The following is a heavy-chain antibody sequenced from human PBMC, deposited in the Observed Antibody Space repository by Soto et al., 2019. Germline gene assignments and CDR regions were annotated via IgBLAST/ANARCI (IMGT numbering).Heavy chain of an antibody. V-gene: IGHV3-23*01. D-gene: IGHD3-3*01. CDR2: ISGSGGST. CDR3: AKWADHYDFWSGSDY. CDR1: GFTFRSYA. Sequence: GGSLRLSCASSGFTFRSYAMSWVRQAPGKGLEWVSAISGSGGSTYYADSVKGRFTISRDNSKNTLYLQMNSLRAEDTAVYYCAKWADHYDFWSGSDYWGQGTLVTVSS. J-gene: IGHJ4*02.